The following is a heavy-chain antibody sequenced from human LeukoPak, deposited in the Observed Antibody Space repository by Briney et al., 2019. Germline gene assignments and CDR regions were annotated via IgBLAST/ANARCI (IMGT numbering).Heavy chain of an antibody. Sequence: ASVKVSCKASGYTFTDYYMHWVRQAPGQGLEWMGWINPNSGGTNYAQKFQGRVTMTRDTSISTAYMELSRLRYDDTAVYYCARVVAAAGVFDYWGQGTLVTVSS. V-gene: IGHV1-2*02. CDR3: ARVVAAAGVFDY. J-gene: IGHJ4*02. D-gene: IGHD6-13*01. CDR1: GYTFTDYY. CDR2: INPNSGGT.